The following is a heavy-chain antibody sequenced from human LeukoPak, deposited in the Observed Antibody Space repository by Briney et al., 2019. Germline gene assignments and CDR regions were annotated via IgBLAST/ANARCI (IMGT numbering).Heavy chain of an antibody. V-gene: IGHV4-61*01. Sequence: SETLSLTCSVSGGSISSGRYYWTWIRQPPGKGLEWIGYIYDSGSTNQHPSLKSRFTISLDTAKNPFSLKLNSVTTADTAVYYCARSRDAYILGHWGQGILVTVSS. CDR3: ARSRDAYILGH. CDR2: IYDSGST. J-gene: IGHJ4*02. CDR1: GGSISSGRYY. D-gene: IGHD5-24*01.